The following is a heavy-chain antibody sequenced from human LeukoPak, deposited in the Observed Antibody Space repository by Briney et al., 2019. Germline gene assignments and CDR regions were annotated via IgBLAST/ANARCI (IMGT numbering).Heavy chain of an antibody. V-gene: IGHV1-2*02. J-gene: IGHJ4*02. CDR2: INPNSGGT. CDR1: GYTFTGYY. CDR3: ARAKAGSYYGEFDY. D-gene: IGHD1-26*01. Sequence: ASVTVSCKASGYTFTGYYMHWVRPAPGQGRGWMGWINPNSGGTNYAQKFQGRVTMTRDTSISTAYIELSRLRSDDTAVYYCARAKAGSYYGEFDYWGQGTLVTVSS.